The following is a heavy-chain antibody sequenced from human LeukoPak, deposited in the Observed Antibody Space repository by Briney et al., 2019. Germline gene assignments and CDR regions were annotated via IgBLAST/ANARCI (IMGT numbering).Heavy chain of an antibody. V-gene: IGHV3-21*01. J-gene: IGHJ3*02. CDR3: AGYSSGRDAFDI. CDR1: GFTFSSYS. CDR2: ISSSSSYI. D-gene: IGHD6-19*01. Sequence: GGSLRLSCAASGFTFSSYSMNWVRQAPGKGLEWVSSISSSSSYIYYADSVKGRFTISRDNAKNSLYLQMNSLRAEDTAVYYCAGYSSGRDAFDIWGQGTMVTVSS.